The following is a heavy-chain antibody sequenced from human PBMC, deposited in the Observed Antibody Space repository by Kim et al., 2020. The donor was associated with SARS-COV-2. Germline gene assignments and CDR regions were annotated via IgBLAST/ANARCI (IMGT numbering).Heavy chain of an antibody. CDR3: ATEIAVAGTEYYYYMQG. D-gene: IGHD6-13*01. Sequence: ASVKVSCKVSGYTLSELSMHWVRQAPGKGLEWMGGFDPEDGETIYAQKFQGRVTITEDTSTDTAYMELSSLRSEDTAVYYCATEIAVAGTEYYYYMQGW. J-gene: IGHJ6*03. V-gene: IGHV1-24*01. CDR2: FDPEDGET. CDR1: GYTLSELS.